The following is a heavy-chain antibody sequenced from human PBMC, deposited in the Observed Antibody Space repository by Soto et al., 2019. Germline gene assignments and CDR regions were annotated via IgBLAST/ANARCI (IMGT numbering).Heavy chain of an antibody. CDR2: IKSKTDGGTT. J-gene: IGHJ4*02. Sequence: PGGSLRLSCAASGFTFSNAWMSWVRQAPGKGLEWVGRIKSKTDGGTTDYAAPVKGRFTISRDDSKNTLYLQMNSLKTEDTAVYYCTRHPKDYDFYVRDHYWGQGTLVTVSS. CDR3: TRHPKDYDFYVRDHY. D-gene: IGHD3-3*01. V-gene: IGHV3-15*01. CDR1: GFTFSNAW.